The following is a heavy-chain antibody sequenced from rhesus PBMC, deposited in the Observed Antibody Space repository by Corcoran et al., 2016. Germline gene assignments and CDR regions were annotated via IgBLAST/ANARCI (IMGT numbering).Heavy chain of an antibody. D-gene: IGHD3-34*01. V-gene: IGHV4-127*01. Sequence: QVQLQESGPGLVKPSETLSLTCAVPGYSISSGYGWSWVRPPPGKGLEWIGDIGGSSGSTNYNPSLKSRVTISKDTSKNQFSLKLSSVTAADTAVYYCAMGDPYYFDYWGQGVLVTVSS. CDR1: GYSISSGYG. CDR2: IGGSSGST. J-gene: IGHJ4*01. CDR3: AMGDPYYFDY.